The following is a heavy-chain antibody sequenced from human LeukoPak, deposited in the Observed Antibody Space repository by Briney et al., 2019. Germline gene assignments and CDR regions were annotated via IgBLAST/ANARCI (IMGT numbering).Heavy chain of an antibody. Sequence: ASVTVPCKASGYTFTGYYIHWVRQAPGQGLEWMGWINPNSAGTNYAQKFQGRVTMTRDTSISTAYMELSSLRSDDTAVYFCARGVDYDSSNYPYYFDYWGQGALVTVSS. V-gene: IGHV1-2*02. D-gene: IGHD3-22*01. CDR3: ARGVDYDSSNYPYYFDY. CDR1: GYTFTGYY. J-gene: IGHJ4*02. CDR2: INPNSAGT.